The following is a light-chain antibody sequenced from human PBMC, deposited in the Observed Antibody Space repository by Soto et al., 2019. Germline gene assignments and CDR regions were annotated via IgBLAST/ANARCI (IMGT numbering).Light chain of an antibody. J-gene: IGKJ4*01. CDR3: QQSYSTPLT. CDR2: GAS. V-gene: IGKV1-39*01. Sequence: DIPMTQSPSALSASVGGRGTITCRASQYISTYLNWYQQKPGKAPKLLIYGASTLQSGVPSSFSGSGSGTDFTLTISSLRPEDFATYFCQQSYSTPLTFGGGTKVDIK. CDR1: QYISTY.